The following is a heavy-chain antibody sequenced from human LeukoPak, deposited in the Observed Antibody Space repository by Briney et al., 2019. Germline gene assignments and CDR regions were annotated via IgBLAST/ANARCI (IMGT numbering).Heavy chain of an antibody. V-gene: IGHV3-30*04. Sequence: GGSLRLSCAASGFTFSSYAMHWVRQAPGKGLEWVAVISYDGSNKYYADSVKGRFTISRDNSKNTLYLQMNSLRAEDTAVYYCARDESSSWPTIDAFDIWGQGTMVTVSS. CDR1: GFTFSSYA. CDR3: ARDESSSWPTIDAFDI. CDR2: ISYDGSNK. D-gene: IGHD6-13*01. J-gene: IGHJ3*02.